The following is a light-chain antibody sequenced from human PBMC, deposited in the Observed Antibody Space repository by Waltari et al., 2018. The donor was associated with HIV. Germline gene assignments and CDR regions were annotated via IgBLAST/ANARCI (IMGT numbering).Light chain of an antibody. CDR3: AWNRLDYTLI. CDR2: DIN. Sequence: QSALTQPASVSGFPGQSIHISCTGISTDSRFYLYVSWYQQHPGKIPRLIIFDINNRPSGVSDHFSGSRSGNAASLTFSGLQSGNEAHYYCAWNRLDYTLIFGGGTKLTVL. V-gene: IGLV2-14*03. CDR1: STDSRFYLY. J-gene: IGLJ2*01.